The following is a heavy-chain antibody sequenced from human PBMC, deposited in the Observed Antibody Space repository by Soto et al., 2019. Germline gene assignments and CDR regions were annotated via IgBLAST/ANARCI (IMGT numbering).Heavy chain of an antibody. V-gene: IGHV1-18*04. CDR1: GYTFTSYG. CDR3: ARDFVDSSGYYYHFDY. CDR2: ISAYNGNT. Sequence: ASVKVSCKASGYTFTSYGISWVRQAPGQGLEWMGWISAYNGNTNYAQKLQGRATMTTDTSTSTAYMELRSLRSDDTAVYYCARDFVDSSGYYYHFDYWGQGTLVTVSS. D-gene: IGHD3-22*01. J-gene: IGHJ4*02.